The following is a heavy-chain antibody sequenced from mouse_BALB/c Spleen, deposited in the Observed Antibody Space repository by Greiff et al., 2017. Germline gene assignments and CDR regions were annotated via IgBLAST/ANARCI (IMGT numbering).Heavy chain of an antibody. CDR2: IDPSDSET. D-gene: IGHD3-3*01. J-gene: IGHJ2*01. Sequence: QVQLQQSGPELVRPGASVKISCKASGYSFTSYWMHWVKQRPGQGLEWIGRIDPSDSETRLNQKFKDKATLTVDKSSSTAYMQLSSPTSEDSAVYYCARGTVSSITVDYWGQGTTLTVSA. CDR1: GYSFTSYW. V-gene: IGHV1S126*01. CDR3: ARGTVSSITVDY.